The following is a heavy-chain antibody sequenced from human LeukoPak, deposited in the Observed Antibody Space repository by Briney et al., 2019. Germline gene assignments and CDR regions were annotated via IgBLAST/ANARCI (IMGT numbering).Heavy chain of an antibody. CDR1: GLTFSSYA. CDR3: AKAGLEIGELPGMI. CDR2: ISGSGGST. D-gene: IGHD3-10*01. V-gene: IGHV3-23*01. J-gene: IGHJ4*02. Sequence: GGSLRLSCAASGLTFSSYAMSWVRQAPGKGLEWVSAISGSGGSTYYADSVKGRFTISRDNSKNTLYLQMNSLRAEDTAVYYCAKAGLEIGELPGMIWGQGTLVTVSS.